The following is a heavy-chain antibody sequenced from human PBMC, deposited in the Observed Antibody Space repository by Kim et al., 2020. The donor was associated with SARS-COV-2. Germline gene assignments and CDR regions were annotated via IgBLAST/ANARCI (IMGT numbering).Heavy chain of an antibody. V-gene: IGHV3-48*02. J-gene: IGHJ4*02. CDR3: ARDLDSGYGKDC. D-gene: IGHD5-12*01. CDR1: GFSFSTYS. CDR2: ISSSSSTI. Sequence: GGSLRLSFGASGFSFSTYSMNWVRQAPGKGLEWVSYISSSSSTIYYADSVKGRFTVSRDNAKNSLYLQMHSLRDDDTAVYYCARDLDSGYGKDCWGQGTL.